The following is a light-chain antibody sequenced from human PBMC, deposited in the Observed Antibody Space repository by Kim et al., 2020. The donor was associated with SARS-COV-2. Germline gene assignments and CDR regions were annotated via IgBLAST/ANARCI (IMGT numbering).Light chain of an antibody. Sequence: SASVGDRVTITCRDSQSISSWLAWYQQKPGKAPKLLIYKASSLESGVPSMFSGSGSGTEFTLTISSLQPDDFATYYCQQYNSYSPTFGQGTKLEI. CDR3: QQYNSYSPT. J-gene: IGKJ2*01. V-gene: IGKV1-5*03. CDR1: QSISSW. CDR2: KAS.